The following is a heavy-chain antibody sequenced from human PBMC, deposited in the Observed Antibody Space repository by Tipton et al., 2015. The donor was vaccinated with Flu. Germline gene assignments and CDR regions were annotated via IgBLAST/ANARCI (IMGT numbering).Heavy chain of an antibody. V-gene: IGHV4-31*03. CDR2: IYYSGST. J-gene: IGHJ6*02. CDR3: VRDQGFGYGLTYDYYGMDV. D-gene: IGHD3-10*01. CDR1: GGSISSGGAY. Sequence: LVKPTQTLSLTCNVSGGSISSGGAYWSWIRQHPGKGLEWIGGIYYSGSTYKNPSLTSRVSISVDTSKNKLSLNLKSVTAADTAVYYCVRDQGFGYGLTYDYYGMDVWGQGTTVTVSS.